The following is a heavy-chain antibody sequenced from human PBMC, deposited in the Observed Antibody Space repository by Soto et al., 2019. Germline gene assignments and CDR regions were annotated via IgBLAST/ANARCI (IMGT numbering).Heavy chain of an antibody. V-gene: IGHV3-23*01. Sequence: PGGSLRLSCAASGIPLSSYAMSLVRQSPGKGPEWVSGISASGGSTSYADSVKGRFTISRDNSKNTLYLQMNSLRADDTAVYHCAKGQNSGTDRFYSDYWGQGALV. J-gene: IGHJ4*02. CDR2: ISASGGST. CDR1: GIPLSSYA. CDR3: AKGQNSGTDRFYSDY. D-gene: IGHD1-26*01.